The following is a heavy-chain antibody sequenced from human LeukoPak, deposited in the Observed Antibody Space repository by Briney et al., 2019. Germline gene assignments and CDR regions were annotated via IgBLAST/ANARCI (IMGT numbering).Heavy chain of an antibody. CDR3: ARNPLGYCSSTSCYEGDWFDP. D-gene: IGHD2-2*03. J-gene: IGHJ5*02. CDR2: INPNSGGT. Sequence: GASVKVSCKASGYTFTGYYMHWVRQGPGQGLEWMGWINPNSGGTNYAQKFQGRVTMTRDTSISTAYMELSRLRSDDTAVYYCARNPLGYCSSTSCYEGDWFDPWGQGTLVTVSS. V-gene: IGHV1-2*02. CDR1: GYTFTGYY.